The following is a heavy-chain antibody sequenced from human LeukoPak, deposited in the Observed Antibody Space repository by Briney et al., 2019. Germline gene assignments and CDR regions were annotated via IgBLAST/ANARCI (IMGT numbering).Heavy chain of an antibody. J-gene: IGHJ4*02. CDR1: GFTFSNYD. CDR3: AKDLGSYFDY. V-gene: IGHV3-30*02. CDR2: IQYDGSNK. D-gene: IGHD3-16*01. Sequence: PGGSLRLSCTASGFTFSNYDIHWVRQAPGKGLEWVAFIQYDGSNKYYADSVKGRFTISRDNSKNTLYLLMNSLRAEDTAVYYCAKDLGSYFDYWGQGTLVTVSS.